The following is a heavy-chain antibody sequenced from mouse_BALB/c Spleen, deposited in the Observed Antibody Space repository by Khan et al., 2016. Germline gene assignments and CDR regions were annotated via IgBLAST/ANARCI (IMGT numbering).Heavy chain of an antibody. J-gene: IGHJ1*01. V-gene: IGHV4-1*02. CDR2: INPDRSTI. CDR1: GFDFSRYW. CDR3: ASTFWCFDG. Sequence: EVKLLESGGGLVQPGGSLKLSCAASGFDFSRYWMSWVRQAPGKGLEWIGEINPDRSTINYTPSLKDKFIISSYNAKNTLYLQMSKVRSEDTALYYSASTFWCFDGWGAGTTGSVSA.